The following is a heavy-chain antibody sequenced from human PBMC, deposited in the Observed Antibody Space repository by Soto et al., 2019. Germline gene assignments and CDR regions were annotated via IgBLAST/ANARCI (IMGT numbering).Heavy chain of an antibody. V-gene: IGHV3-30-3*01. CDR3: ARDRRLYYDRVGYFQH. J-gene: IGHJ1*01. CDR1: GFTFSSYA. Sequence: QVQLVESGGGVVQPGRSLRLSCAASGFTFSSYAMHWVRQAPGKGLEWVAVISYDGSNKYYADSVKGRFTISRDNSKNTLYLQMNSLRAEDTAVYYCARDRRLYYDRVGYFQHWGQGTLVTVSS. D-gene: IGHD3-22*01. CDR2: ISYDGSNK.